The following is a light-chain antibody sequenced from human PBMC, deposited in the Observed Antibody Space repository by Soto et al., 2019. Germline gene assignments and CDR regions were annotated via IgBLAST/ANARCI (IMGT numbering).Light chain of an antibody. Sequence: VLTQSPSTLSLSPGARATLSCRASPSASNTYLAWYQQKPGKVPRRLIYGASSMATGIPDRFSGSGSGTDFTLTISKLEPEDFAVYHCQQYGSSPWTFGQGTKVDIK. J-gene: IGKJ1*01. CDR2: GAS. V-gene: IGKV3-20*01. CDR3: QQYGSSPWT. CDR1: PSASNTY.